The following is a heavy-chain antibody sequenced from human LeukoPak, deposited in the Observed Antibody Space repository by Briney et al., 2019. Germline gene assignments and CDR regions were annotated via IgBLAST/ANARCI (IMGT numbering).Heavy chain of an antibody. Sequence: SGGSLRLSCAASGFTFSSYAMSWVRQAPGKGLEWVANIKQDGSEKYYVDSVKGRFTISRDNAKNSLYLQMNSLRAEDTAVYYCARGSSGWYQVEYYFDYWGQGTLVTVSS. V-gene: IGHV3-7*04. J-gene: IGHJ4*02. CDR1: GFTFSSYA. CDR3: ARGSSGWYQVEYYFDY. CDR2: IKQDGSEK. D-gene: IGHD6-19*01.